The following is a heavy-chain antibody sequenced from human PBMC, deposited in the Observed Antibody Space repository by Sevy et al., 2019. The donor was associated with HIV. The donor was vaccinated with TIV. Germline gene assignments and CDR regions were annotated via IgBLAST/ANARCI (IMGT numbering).Heavy chain of an antibody. J-gene: IGHJ3*02. D-gene: IGHD3-3*01. V-gene: IGHV3-15*01. CDR1: GFTFSNAW. Sequence: GGSLRLSCAASGFTFSNAWMSWVRQAPGKGLEWVGRIKSKTDGGTTDYAAPVKGRFTISRDDSKNTRYLQMNSLKTEDTAVYYCTTDLGHTYYDFWSGYYTGGDAFDIWGQGTMVTVSS. CDR3: TTDLGHTYYDFWSGYYTGGDAFDI. CDR2: IKSKTDGGTT.